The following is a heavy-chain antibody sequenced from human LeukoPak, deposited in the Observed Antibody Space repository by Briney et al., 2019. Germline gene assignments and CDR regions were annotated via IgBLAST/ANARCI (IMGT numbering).Heavy chain of an antibody. J-gene: IGHJ4*02. CDR3: VKVLGAYIADY. CDR1: GFTVSSNY. D-gene: IGHD3-3*02. CDR2: ISSSGTTI. Sequence: GGSLRLSCAASGFTVSSNYMSWVRQAPGKGLEGVAYISSSGTTIYYTDSAKGRFTISRDNAKNFLFLEMNSLRDEDTAVYYCVKVLGAYIADYWGQGTLVTVSS. V-gene: IGHV3-48*02.